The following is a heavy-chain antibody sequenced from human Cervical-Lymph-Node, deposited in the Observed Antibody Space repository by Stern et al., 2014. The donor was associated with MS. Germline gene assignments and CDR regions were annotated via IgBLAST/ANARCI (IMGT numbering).Heavy chain of an antibody. D-gene: IGHD5-12*01. CDR1: GGSISNTNW. Sequence: QLQLQDSGPGLVKPSGTLSLTCAVSGGSISNTNWWGWVRQTPGMGLEWIVEFNHSGTTNLSPALKGRVPMSVDKSKNHSSLEVKSVTAADTAIYYCARVNTGYNWFDYWGQGTLVTVSS. V-gene: IGHV4-4*02. CDR3: ARVNTGYNWFDY. J-gene: IGHJ5*01. CDR2: FNHSGTT.